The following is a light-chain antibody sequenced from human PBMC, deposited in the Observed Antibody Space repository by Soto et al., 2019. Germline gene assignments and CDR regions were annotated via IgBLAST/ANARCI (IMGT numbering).Light chain of an antibody. J-gene: IGLJ1*01. CDR3: QYYDSSLSARYV. Sequence: QSALTQPPSVSGAPGQRVTISCTGSSSNIGAGYDVHWYQQLPGTAPKLLIYGNSNRPSGVPDRFSGSKSGTSASLAITGLQAEDDADYYCQYYDSSLSARYVFGTGSKVTVL. V-gene: IGLV1-40*01. CDR2: GNS. CDR1: SSNIGAGYD.